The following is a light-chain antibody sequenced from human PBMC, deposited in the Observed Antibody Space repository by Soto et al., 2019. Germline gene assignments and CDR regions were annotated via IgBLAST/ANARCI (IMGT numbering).Light chain of an antibody. CDR2: GAS. CDR3: QQYNNCPT. Sequence: EIVITQSPPILYESPGVGAPLSGRASHSVSSNSAWYQQKPGEPPRLLICGASTRATGIPAMFSSRWSGTEFTITISSVQSEYSAFYYCQQYNNCPTFGQGTKVDIK. V-gene: IGKV3-15*01. J-gene: IGKJ1*01. CDR1: HSVSSN.